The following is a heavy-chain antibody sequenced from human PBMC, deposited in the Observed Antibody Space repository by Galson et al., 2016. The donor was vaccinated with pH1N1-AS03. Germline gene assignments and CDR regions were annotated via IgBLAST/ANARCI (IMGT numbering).Heavy chain of an antibody. CDR1: GFSLTIGGMC. CDR2: IAWDDDK. CDR3: ARSSMVREEKWYHGMDV. J-gene: IGHJ6*02. D-gene: IGHD3-10*01. Sequence: PALVKPPQTLTLTCTFSGFSLTIGGMCMNWIRQPPGKALEWLALIAWDDDKYYSTSLKTRLTISKDIAKNQVVLTMTNMDPVDTATYYCARSSMVREEKWYHGMDVWGQGITVTVSS. V-gene: IGHV2-70*01.